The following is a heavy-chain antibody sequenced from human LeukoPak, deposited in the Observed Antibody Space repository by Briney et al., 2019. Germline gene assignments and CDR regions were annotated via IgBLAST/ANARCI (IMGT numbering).Heavy chain of an antibody. CDR3: ATNKYKYDISEETYYYYDIDV. J-gene: IGHJ6*02. V-gene: IGHV1-2*04. D-gene: IGHD3-22*01. CDR2: INPHSGGT. Sequence: ASVKVSCKASGYTFTGYYINWVRQAPGQGLEWLGWINPHSGGTNYAQKFQGWVIMTRDTSSSTAYLELSRLRSDDTAVYYCATNKYKYDISEETYYYYDIDVWGQGTAVTASS. CDR1: GYTFTGYY.